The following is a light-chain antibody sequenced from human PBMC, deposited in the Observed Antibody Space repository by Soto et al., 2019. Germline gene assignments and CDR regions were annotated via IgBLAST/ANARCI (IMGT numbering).Light chain of an antibody. CDR3: AAWDDILSGPV. V-gene: IGLV1-44*01. J-gene: IGLJ3*02. Sequence: QSVLTQPPSASGAPGQRVTISCSGTNSNIKTNYVNWYQQFPGTAPKVLICNSNQRPSGVPDRFSGSRSDTSASLAISGLQSEDEAAYYCAAWDDILSGPVFGGGTQLTVL. CDR2: NSN. CDR1: NSNIKTNY.